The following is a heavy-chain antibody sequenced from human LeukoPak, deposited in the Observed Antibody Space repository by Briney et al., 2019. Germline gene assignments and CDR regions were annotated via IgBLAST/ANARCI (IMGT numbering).Heavy chain of an antibody. Sequence: GGSLRLSCAASGFTFSSYCMHWVRQAPGKGLEWVAVIRYDGSNKYYADSVKGRFTISRDNSKNTLYLQMNSLRAEDTAVYYCAKGPSGVAVAEPGDYWGQGTLVTVSP. V-gene: IGHV3-33*06. CDR3: AKGPSGVAVAEPGDY. D-gene: IGHD6-19*01. CDR1: GFTFSSYC. CDR2: IRYDGSNK. J-gene: IGHJ4*02.